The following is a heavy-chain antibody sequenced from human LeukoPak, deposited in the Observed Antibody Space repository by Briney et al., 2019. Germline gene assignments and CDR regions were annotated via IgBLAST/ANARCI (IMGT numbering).Heavy chain of an antibody. CDR2: IYTSGST. Sequence: SETLSLTCTVSGGSISSYYWSWIRQPAGKGLEWIGRIYTSGSTNYNPSLKSRVTMSVDTSKNQFSLKLSSVTAADTAVYYCARHYSIYVELWFDPWGQGTLVTVSS. CDR3: ARHYSIYVELWFDP. J-gene: IGHJ5*02. CDR1: GGSISSYY. V-gene: IGHV4-4*07. D-gene: IGHD4-11*01.